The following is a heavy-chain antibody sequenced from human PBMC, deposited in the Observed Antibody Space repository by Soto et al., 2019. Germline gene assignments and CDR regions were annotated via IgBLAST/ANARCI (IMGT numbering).Heavy chain of an antibody. J-gene: IGHJ4*02. CDR1: GFTFITYS. CDR3: TSGRGYNILTGYYPYFDY. Sequence: GGSLRLSCAVSGFTFITYSMNWVRQAPEKGLEWVSYISSSGSTIYYADSVKGRFTISRDNDKNSLYLQMNSLRAEDTALYYCTSGRGYNILTGYYPYFDYWGQGTLVTVSS. V-gene: IGHV3-48*01. D-gene: IGHD3-9*01. CDR2: ISSSGSTI.